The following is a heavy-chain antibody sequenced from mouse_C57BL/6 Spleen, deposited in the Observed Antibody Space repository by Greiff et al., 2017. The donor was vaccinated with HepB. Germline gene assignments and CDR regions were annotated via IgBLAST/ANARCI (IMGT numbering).Heavy chain of an antibody. V-gene: IGHV5-6*01. Sequence: EVQLVESGGDLVKPGGSLKLSCAASGFTFSSYGMSWVRQTPDKRLEWVATISSGGSYTYYPDSGKGRFTISKDNAKNTLYLQMSSLKSEDTAMYYCARHESSNFPWFAYWGQGTLVTVSA. J-gene: IGHJ3*01. CDR3: ARHESSNFPWFAY. CDR1: GFTFSSYG. D-gene: IGHD2-5*01. CDR2: ISSGGSYT.